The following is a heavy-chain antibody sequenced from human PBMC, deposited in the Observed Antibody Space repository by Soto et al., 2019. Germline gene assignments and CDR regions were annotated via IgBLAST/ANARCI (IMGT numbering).Heavy chain of an antibody. CDR3: ASTNPATAMVSYYYYYGMDV. Sequence: GGSLRLSCAASGFTFSSYAMSWVRQAPGKGLEWVSAISGSGGSTYYADSVKGRFTISRDNSKNTLYLQMNSLRAEDTAVYYCASTNPATAMVSYYYYYGMDVWGQGTTVTVSS. J-gene: IGHJ6*02. V-gene: IGHV3-23*01. CDR2: ISGSGGST. CDR1: GFTFSSYA. D-gene: IGHD5-18*01.